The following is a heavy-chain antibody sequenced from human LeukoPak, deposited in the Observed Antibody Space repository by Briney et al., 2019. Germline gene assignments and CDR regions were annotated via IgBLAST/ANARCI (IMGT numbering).Heavy chain of an antibody. D-gene: IGHD3-10*01. CDR2: MNPNSGHT. J-gene: IGHJ5*02. Sequence: ASVTVSCKASGYTFTSYDINWVRQAPGQGLEWMGWMNPNSGHTGYAQKFQGRVTMTRDTSISTAYMELSSLRSEDTAVYYCAKMDASGSDNWFDPWGQGTLVTVSS. V-gene: IGHV1-8*01. CDR3: AKMDASGSDNWFDP. CDR1: GYTFTSYD.